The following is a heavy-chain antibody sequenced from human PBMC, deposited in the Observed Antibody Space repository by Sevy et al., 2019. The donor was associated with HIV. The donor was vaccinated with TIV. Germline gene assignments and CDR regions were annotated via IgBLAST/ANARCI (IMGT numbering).Heavy chain of an antibody. CDR2: ISSSGSTI. J-gene: IGHJ4*02. CDR1: GFTFSDYY. Sequence: GGSLRLSCAASGFTFSDYYMSWIRQAPGKGLEWVSYISSSGSTIYYADFVKGRFTISRDNVKNSLYLQMNSLRAEDTAVYYCARSNRDTAMVPYFDYWGQGTLVTVSS. CDR3: ARSNRDTAMVPYFDY. D-gene: IGHD5-18*01. V-gene: IGHV3-11*04.